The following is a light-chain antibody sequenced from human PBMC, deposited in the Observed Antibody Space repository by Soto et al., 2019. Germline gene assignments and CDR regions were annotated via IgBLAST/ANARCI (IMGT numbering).Light chain of an antibody. J-gene: IGKJ5*01. CDR2: KAS. V-gene: IGKV1-5*03. CDR1: QSISSW. Sequence: DIQMTQSPSTLSASVGDRVTITCRASQSISSWLAWYQQKPGKAPKLLIYKASSFESGVPSRFSGSGSGTEFTLTISSLQPDDFATYYCQHYNSYSLTFGQGTRLEIK. CDR3: QHYNSYSLT.